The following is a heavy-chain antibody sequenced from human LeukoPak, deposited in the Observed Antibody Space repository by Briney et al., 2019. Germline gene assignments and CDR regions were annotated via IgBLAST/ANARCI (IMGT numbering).Heavy chain of an antibody. J-gene: IGHJ4*02. D-gene: IGHD3-22*01. Sequence: SQTLSLTCTVSGGSISSGSYYWSWIRPPAGKGLEWIGRIYSSGTTIYNPSLKSRVTISVDTSKNQFSLKMSSVTAADTAVYYCAREGGSYDSSGYYSLHYYFDYWGQGTLVTVSS. CDR1: GGSISSGSYY. CDR3: AREGGSYDSSGYYSLHYYFDY. CDR2: IYSSGTT. V-gene: IGHV4-61*02.